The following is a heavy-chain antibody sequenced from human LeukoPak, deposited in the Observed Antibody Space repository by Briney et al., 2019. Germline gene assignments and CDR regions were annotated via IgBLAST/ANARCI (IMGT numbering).Heavy chain of an antibody. Sequence: ASVKVSCKASGYTFTAYYMHWVRQAPGQGLEWMGWINPKSGGTNYAQKFQGRVTMTRDTSINTAYMELNRLTSDDTAVYYCATNFYSNSWSLTDWGQGTLVTVSS. CDR2: INPKSGGT. J-gene: IGHJ4*02. CDR3: ATNFYSNSWSLTD. D-gene: IGHD6-13*01. V-gene: IGHV1-2*02. CDR1: GYTFTAYY.